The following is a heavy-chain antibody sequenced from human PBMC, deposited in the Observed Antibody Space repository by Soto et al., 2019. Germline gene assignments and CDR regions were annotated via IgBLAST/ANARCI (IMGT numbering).Heavy chain of an antibody. CDR1: GFTFSSYA. D-gene: IGHD5-12*01. V-gene: IGHV3-23*01. Sequence: GVLRLSCAASGFTFSSYAMSWVRQAPGKGLEWVSAISGSGGSTYYADSVKGRFTISRDNSKNTLYLQMNSLRAEDTAVYYCAKGPPSGYDYTLFDYWGQGTLVTVSS. CDR3: AKGPPSGYDYTLFDY. CDR2: ISGSGGST. J-gene: IGHJ4*02.